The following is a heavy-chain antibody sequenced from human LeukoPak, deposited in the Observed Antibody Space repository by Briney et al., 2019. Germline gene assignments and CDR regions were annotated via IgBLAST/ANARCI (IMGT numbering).Heavy chain of an antibody. V-gene: IGHV3-21*01. D-gene: IGHD6-19*01. CDR1: GFTFSSYG. Sequence: GGSLRLSCAASGFTFSSYGMHWVRQAPGKGLEWVSSISSSSSYIYYADSVKGRFTISRDNAKNSLYLQMNSLRAEDTAVYYCARDRDLERVSSGYFDYWGQGTLVTVSS. J-gene: IGHJ4*02. CDR2: ISSSSSYI. CDR3: ARDRDLERVSSGYFDY.